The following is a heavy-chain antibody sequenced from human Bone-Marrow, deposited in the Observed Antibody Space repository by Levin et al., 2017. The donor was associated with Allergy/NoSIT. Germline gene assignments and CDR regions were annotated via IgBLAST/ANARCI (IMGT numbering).Heavy chain of an antibody. CDR1: GFTISNNH. D-gene: IGHD6-19*01. V-gene: IGHV3-66*01. Sequence: LGESLKISCAASGFTISNNHMSWVRQVPGKGLECVGGIYSGGNTYNADSVKGRFTISRDNSKNTLYLQMNSLRVEDTAVYYCARGYKSGWLLGWGQGTLVTVSS. J-gene: IGHJ4*02. CDR3: ARGYKSGWLLG. CDR2: IYSGGNT.